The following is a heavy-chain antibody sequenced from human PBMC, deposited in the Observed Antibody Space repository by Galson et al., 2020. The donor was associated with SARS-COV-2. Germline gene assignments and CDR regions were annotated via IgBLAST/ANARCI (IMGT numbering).Heavy chain of an antibody. D-gene: IGHD3-10*01. V-gene: IGHV1-18*01. CDR3: ARSGDDYGSGSFSY. CDR1: GYRFTSYG. J-gene: IGHJ4*02. CDR2: ISAYNGNT. Sequence: ASVKVSCQTSGYRFTSYGISWVRQAPGQGLEWMGWISAYNGNTNYAQKFQGRVTLTTETSTSTAYMDLRSLRSDDTAVYYCARSGDDYGSGSFSYWGQGTLVTVSS.